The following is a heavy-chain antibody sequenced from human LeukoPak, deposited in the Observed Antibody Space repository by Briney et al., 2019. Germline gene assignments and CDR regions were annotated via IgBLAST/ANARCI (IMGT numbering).Heavy chain of an antibody. CDR1: GFTVSSNY. D-gene: IGHD3-10*01. V-gene: IGHV3-53*04. CDR2: IYSGGST. Sequence: GGSLRLSCAASGFTVSSNYMSWVRQAPGKGLEWVSVIYSGGSTYYADSVKGRFTISRHNSKNTLYLQMNSLRAEDTAVYYCARAGSGRTRGAFDIWGQGTMVTVSS. CDR3: ARAGSGRTRGAFDI. J-gene: IGHJ3*02.